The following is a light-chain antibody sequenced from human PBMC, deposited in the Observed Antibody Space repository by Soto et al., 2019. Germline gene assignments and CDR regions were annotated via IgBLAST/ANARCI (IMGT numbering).Light chain of an antibody. CDR2: WAS. Sequence: DIVLTQSPDSLAVSLGERATINCKSSQSVLSSSNNENYLTWYQQKRGQPPKVLIYWASTRESGVPDRFSGSGSATDFTLTISSLQAEDVAIYYCQQYYSSPYTFGQGTKLEIK. CDR1: QSVLSSSNNENY. J-gene: IGKJ2*01. CDR3: QQYYSSPYT. V-gene: IGKV4-1*01.